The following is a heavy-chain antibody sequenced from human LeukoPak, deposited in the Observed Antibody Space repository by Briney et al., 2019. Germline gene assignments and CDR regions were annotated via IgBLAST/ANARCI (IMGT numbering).Heavy chain of an antibody. J-gene: IGHJ5*02. CDR3: ARDSPYASFYGSGSYYKSP. CDR2: ISSSSSYI. Sequence: GGSLRLSCAASGFTFSSYSMNWVRQAPGKGLEWVSSISSSSSYIYYADSVKGRFTISRDNTQNTMYLQMNSLRAEDTAVYYCARDSPYASFYGSGSYYKSPWGQGTLVTVSS. V-gene: IGHV3-21*01. D-gene: IGHD3-10*01. CDR1: GFTFSSYS.